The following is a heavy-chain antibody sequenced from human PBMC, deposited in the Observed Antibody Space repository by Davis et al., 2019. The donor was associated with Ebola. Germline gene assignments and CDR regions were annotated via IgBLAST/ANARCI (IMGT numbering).Heavy chain of an antibody. Sequence: ASVKVSCKASGYTFTSYAMHWVRQAPGQRLEWMGWINAGNGNTKYSQKFQGRVTITRDTSASTAYMELSSLRSEDTAVYYCARTRIAVAATYAFDIWGQGTMVTVSS. V-gene: IGHV1-3*01. J-gene: IGHJ3*02. CDR3: ARTRIAVAATYAFDI. CDR2: INAGNGNT. CDR1: GYTFTSYA. D-gene: IGHD6-19*01.